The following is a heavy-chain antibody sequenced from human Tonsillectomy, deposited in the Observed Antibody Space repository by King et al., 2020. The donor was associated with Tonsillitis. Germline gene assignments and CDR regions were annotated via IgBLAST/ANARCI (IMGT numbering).Heavy chain of an antibody. CDR2: LSYDGSNK. J-gene: IGHJ6*02. V-gene: IGHV3-30*18. D-gene: IGHD2-21*01. CDR3: ANELVFDTDAYYGMDV. Sequence: VQLVESGGGVVQPGRSLRLSCAASGFTFSTYGMHWVRQAPGKGLEWVAILSYDGSNKYYADSVKGRFTISRDNSKNTLYLQMNSLRAEDTAVYYCANELVFDTDAYYGMDVWGQGTTVTVSS. CDR1: GFTFSTYG.